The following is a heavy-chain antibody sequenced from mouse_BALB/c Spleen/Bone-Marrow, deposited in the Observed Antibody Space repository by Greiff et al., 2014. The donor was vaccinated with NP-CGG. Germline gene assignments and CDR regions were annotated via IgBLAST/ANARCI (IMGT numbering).Heavy chain of an antibody. CDR3: ARNYDYDGGYYARDY. V-gene: IGHV1-7*01. J-gene: IGHJ4*01. Sequence: QVQLQQSGAELAKPGASVKMSCKASGYNFISYWMHWVKQRPGQGLEWIGYINPSTGYTEYNQKFKDKATLTADKSSSKAYMQLSSLTSEDSAVYYCARNYDYDGGYYARDYWGQGTSVTVSS. CDR2: INPSTGYT. CDR1: GYNFISYW. D-gene: IGHD2-4*01.